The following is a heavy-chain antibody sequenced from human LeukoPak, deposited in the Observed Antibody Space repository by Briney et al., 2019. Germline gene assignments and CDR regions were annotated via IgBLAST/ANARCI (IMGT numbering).Heavy chain of an antibody. D-gene: IGHD2-21*02. Sequence: SVKVSCKASGGTFSSYAISWVRQAPGQGLEWMGGIIPIFGTANYAQKFQGRVTITADESTSTAYMELSSLRSEDTAVYYCAVDCGGDCYSPNYYYYGMDVWGQGTTVTVSS. J-gene: IGHJ6*02. CDR3: AVDCGGDCYSPNYYYYGMDV. CDR1: GGTFSSYA. CDR2: IIPIFGTA. V-gene: IGHV1-69*13.